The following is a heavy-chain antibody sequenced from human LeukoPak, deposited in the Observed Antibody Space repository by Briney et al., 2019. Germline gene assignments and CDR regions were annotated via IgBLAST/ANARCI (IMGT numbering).Heavy chain of an antibody. CDR2: IYPGDSDT. CDR1: GYTFTSYW. D-gene: IGHD2-21*02. CDR3: ARLVVTAREFDY. J-gene: IGHJ4*02. V-gene: IGHV5-51*01. Sequence: GESLKISCQGSGYTFTSYWIGWVRQMPGKGLEWMGIIYPGDSDTRYSPSFQGQVPISADKSISTAYLQWSSLKASDTAMYYRARLVVTAREFDYWGQGTLLTVSS.